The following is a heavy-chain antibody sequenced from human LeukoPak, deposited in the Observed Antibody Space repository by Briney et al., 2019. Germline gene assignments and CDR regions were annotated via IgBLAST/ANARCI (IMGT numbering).Heavy chain of an antibody. J-gene: IGHJ4*02. Sequence: GGSLRLSCAASGFTFSSYNMNWVRQAPGKGLEWVSSIGSSTSFIYYADSVKGRFTISRDNAMNSLYLQMNSLRAEDTAIYYCARSLPYGTTWYGRSDFWGQGTLVTVSS. V-gene: IGHV3-21*04. CDR1: GFTFSSYN. CDR3: ARSLPYGTTWYGRSDF. D-gene: IGHD6-13*01. CDR2: IGSSTSFI.